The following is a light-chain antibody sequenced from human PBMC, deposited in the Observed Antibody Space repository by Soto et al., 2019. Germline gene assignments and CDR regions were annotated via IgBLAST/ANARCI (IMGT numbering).Light chain of an antibody. Sequence: EIVLTQSPATLSLSPGEGATLSCRASQSVSTYLAWYQQKPGQAPRLLIYDASNRATGIPARFSGSGSGTDFTLTISSLEPEDFAVYYCQQRSNWPPTWTFGQGTKVEI. CDR3: QQRSNWPPTWT. J-gene: IGKJ1*01. V-gene: IGKV3-11*01. CDR1: QSVSTY. CDR2: DAS.